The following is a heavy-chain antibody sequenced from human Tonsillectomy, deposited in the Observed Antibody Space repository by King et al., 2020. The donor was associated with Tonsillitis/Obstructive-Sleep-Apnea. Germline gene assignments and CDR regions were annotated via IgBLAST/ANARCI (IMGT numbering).Heavy chain of an antibody. CDR1: GFTFSSYD. CDR3: VKAASEDWNFDL. V-gene: IGHV3-13*04. Sequence: VQLVESGGGLVQPGGSLKLSCAASGFTFSSYDMHWVRHVTGKGLEWVSAIGTVGDTYYPGSVKGRFTISRENAKNSLYLQMNSLRAGDTAVYYCVKAASEDWNFDLWGRGTLVTVSS. J-gene: IGHJ2*01. D-gene: IGHD6-25*01. CDR2: IGTVGDT.